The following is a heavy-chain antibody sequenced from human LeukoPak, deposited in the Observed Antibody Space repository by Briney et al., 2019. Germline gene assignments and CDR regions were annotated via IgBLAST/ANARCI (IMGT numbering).Heavy chain of an antibody. Sequence: PGRSLRLSCAASGFTFSSYGMHWVRQAPGKGLEWVAIIWYDGGNKYYADSVKGRFTVSKDNSKNTLYLQMNSLRAEDTAVYYCATDQYHLPDYWGQGTLVTVSS. J-gene: IGHJ4*02. CDR3: ATDQYHLPDY. V-gene: IGHV3-33*08. CDR1: GFTFSSYG. D-gene: IGHD2-2*01. CDR2: IWYDGGNK.